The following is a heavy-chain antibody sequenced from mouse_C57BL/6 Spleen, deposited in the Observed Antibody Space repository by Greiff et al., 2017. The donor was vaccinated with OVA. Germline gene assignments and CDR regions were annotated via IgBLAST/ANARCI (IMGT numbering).Heavy chain of an antibody. V-gene: IGHV5-4*01. CDR3: ERGDYDLFAY. CDR2: ISDGGSYT. D-gene: IGHD2-4*01. CDR1: GFTFRSYA. J-gene: IGHJ3*01. Sequence: GQGVESGGGLVKPGGSLKLSCAASGFTFRSYAMSWVRQTPEKRLEWVATISDGGSYTYYPDNVKSRLTNSRDNAKNNLYLQMSHLKSEDTAMYYCERGDYDLFAYWGQGTLVTVSA.